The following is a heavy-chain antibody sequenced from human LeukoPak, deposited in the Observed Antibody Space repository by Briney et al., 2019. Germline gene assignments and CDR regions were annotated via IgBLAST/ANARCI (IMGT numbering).Heavy chain of an antibody. V-gene: IGHV4-39*07. CDR1: GGSISSSSYY. CDR3: ARERVPFSFDP. D-gene: IGHD3-3*01. Sequence: SETLSLTCTVSGGSISSSSYYWGWIRQPPGKGLEWIGSIYYSGSTYYNPSLKSRVTISVDTSKNQFSLKLSSVTAADTAVYYCARERVPFSFDPWGQGTLVTVSS. J-gene: IGHJ5*02. CDR2: IYYSGST.